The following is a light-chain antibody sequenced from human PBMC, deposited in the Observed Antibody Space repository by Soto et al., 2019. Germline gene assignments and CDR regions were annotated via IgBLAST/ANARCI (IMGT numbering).Light chain of an antibody. CDR2: KAS. V-gene: IGKV1-5*03. CDR3: QQYNSYPWT. Sequence: DIQMTQSPSTLSASVGDRVTITCRASQGISRWLAWYQQKPGKAPKLLIYKASILQSGVPSRFSGSGSGTEFTLTISSLQPDDFTTYYCQQYNSYPWTFGQGTKVDIK. CDR1: QGISRW. J-gene: IGKJ1*01.